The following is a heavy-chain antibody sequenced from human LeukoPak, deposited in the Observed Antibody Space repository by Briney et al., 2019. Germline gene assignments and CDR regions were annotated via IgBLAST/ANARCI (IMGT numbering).Heavy chain of an antibody. D-gene: IGHD3-10*01. CDR1: GFTFSSYA. CDR3: AKGRGRYGSGSYYNWIFDY. CDR2: ISGSGGST. J-gene: IGHJ4*02. V-gene: IGHV3-23*01. Sequence: SGGSLRLSCAASGFTFSSYAMSWVRQAPGKGLEWVPAISGSGGSTYYADSVKGRFTISRDNSKNTLYLQMNILRAEDTAVYYCAKGRGRYGSGSYYNWIFDYWGQGTLVTVSS.